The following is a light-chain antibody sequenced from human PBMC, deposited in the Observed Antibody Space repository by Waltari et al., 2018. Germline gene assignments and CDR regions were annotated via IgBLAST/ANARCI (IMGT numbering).Light chain of an antibody. J-gene: IGLJ3*02. V-gene: IGLV3-25*03. CDR1: VLPKQF. CDR2: KDT. Sequence: SSELTQPPSVSVSPGQTARIPCSGDVLPKQFAHWYQHKPGRAPMTVIYKDTERPSGIPERFSGSTSGTTVTLTISGVQEEDEAVYYCQSRDNNASYWVLGGGTQLTV. CDR3: QSRDNNASYWV.